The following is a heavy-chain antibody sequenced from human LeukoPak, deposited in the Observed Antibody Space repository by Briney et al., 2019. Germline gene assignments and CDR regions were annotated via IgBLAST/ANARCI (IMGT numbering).Heavy chain of an antibody. CDR2: IYYSGGTGST. V-gene: IGHV4-59*08. D-gene: IGHD1-14*01. CDR1: GGSISSYY. CDR3: VRHGPSYNTPFRP. Sequence: NPSETLSLTCTVSGGSISSYYWNWIRQPPGKGLEWIGYIYYSGGTGSTNYNPSLNSRVTISLGTSKNQFSLKLTSVTAADTAVYYCVRHGPSYNTPFRPWGQGTLVTVSS. J-gene: IGHJ5*02.